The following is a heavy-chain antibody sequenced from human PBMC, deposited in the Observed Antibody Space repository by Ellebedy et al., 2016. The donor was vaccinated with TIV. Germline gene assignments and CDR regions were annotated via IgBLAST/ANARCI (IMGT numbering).Heavy chain of an antibody. CDR3: AKDAREKARISWEHDS. D-gene: IGHD5-24*01. V-gene: IGHV3-30*18. CDR2: VSYAGNNK. CDR1: GFTFSTYW. J-gene: IGHJ4*02. Sequence: GESLKISCVASGFTFSTYWMSWVRQAPGKGLEWVAVVSYAGNNKYYADSVKGRFTISRDNSENTVYLHMNSLRTEDTAVYYCAKDAREKARISWEHDSWGQGTLVTVSS.